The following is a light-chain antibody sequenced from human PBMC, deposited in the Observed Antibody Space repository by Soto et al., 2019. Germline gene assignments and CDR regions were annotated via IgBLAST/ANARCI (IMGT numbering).Light chain of an antibody. CDR2: AAS. J-gene: IGKJ4*01. V-gene: IGKV1-39*01. CDR1: RAITNH. CDR3: QQNYITPLT. Sequence: DVQLTQSPSPLSASVGDRVSISCRASRAITNHLNWYKQKPGKAPILLVYAASTLETGVPSRFSGSGSGTHFTLTIDNLQPEDVATYFCQQNYITPLTFGGGTKVEI.